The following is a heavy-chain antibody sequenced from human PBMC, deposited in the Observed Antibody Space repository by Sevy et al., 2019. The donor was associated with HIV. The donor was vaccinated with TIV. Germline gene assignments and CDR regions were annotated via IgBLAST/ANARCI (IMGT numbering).Heavy chain of an antibody. CDR2: ISAYNGNT. V-gene: IGHV1-18*01. D-gene: IGHD3-22*01. Sequence: ASVKVSCKASGYTFTSYGISWVRQAPGQGLEWMGWISAYNGNTNYAQKLQGRVTMTTDTSTSTAHMERRSLRSDDTAVYYCARDQADYYDSSGQDLGDYWGQGTLVTVSS. J-gene: IGHJ4*02. CDR3: ARDQADYYDSSGQDLGDY. CDR1: GYTFTSYG.